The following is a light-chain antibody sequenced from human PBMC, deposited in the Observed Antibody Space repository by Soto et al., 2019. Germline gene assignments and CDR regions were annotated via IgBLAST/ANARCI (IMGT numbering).Light chain of an antibody. CDR3: SSSTSSNTLV. V-gene: IGLV2-14*01. CDR2: GVS. J-gene: IGLJ3*02. Sequence: QSALTQPASVSASPGQSITISCTGGKNDIGSSDYVSWYQQHPGKAPKLIIYGVSNRPSGTSDRFSGSKSGNTASLTISGLQADDEADYYCSSSTSSNTLVFGAGTKLTVL. CDR1: KNDIGSSDY.